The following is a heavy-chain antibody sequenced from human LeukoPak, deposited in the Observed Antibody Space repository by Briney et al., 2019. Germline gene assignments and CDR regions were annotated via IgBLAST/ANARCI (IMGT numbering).Heavy chain of an antibody. CDR3: LVDTAMVTGNWFDP. CDR2: IRSSGSTI. D-gene: IGHD5-18*01. J-gene: IGHJ5*02. CDR1: VFTFSSYG. Sequence: GGSLRLSCAASVFTFSSYGMHWVRQAPGKGLEGVSYIRSSGSTIYYADSVKGRFTISRDNAKNSLYLQMNSLRAEDTAVYYCLVDTAMVTGNWFDPWGQGTLVTVSS. V-gene: IGHV3-48*04.